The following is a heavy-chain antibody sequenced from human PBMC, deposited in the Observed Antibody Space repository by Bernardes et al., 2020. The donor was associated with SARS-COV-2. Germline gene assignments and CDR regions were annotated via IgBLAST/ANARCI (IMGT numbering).Heavy chain of an antibody. V-gene: IGHV4-4*07. D-gene: IGHD3-10*01. CDR3: AREGGTSGRGMDV. J-gene: IGHJ6*02. CDR1: GGSISTYY. Sequence: SETLSLTCSVSGGSISTYYWSWIRQPAGKGLEWIGRMSASGSSNHNPSLRSRITMSVDTPQNQISLELSPVTAADPAVYYCAREGGTSGRGMDVWGQGTTVTVSS. CDR2: MSASGSS.